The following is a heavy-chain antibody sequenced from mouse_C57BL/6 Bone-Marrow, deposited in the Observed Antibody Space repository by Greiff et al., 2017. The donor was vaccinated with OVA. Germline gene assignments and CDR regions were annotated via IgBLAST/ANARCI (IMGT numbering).Heavy chain of an antibody. J-gene: IGHJ2*01. Sequence: QVQLKQPGAELVKPGASVKLSCKASGYTFTSYWMHWVKQRPGQGLEWIGEIDPSDSYTNYNQKFKGKSTLTVDKSSSTAYMQLSSLTSEDSAVYYCARHSSGYYYFDYWGQGTTLTVSS. CDR1: GYTFTSYW. D-gene: IGHD3-2*02. CDR3: ARHSSGYYYFDY. V-gene: IGHV1-69*01. CDR2: IDPSDSYT.